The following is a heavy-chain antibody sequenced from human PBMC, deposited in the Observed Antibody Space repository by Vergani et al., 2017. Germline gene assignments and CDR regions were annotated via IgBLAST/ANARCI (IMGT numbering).Heavy chain of an antibody. CDR1: GGSITSSSYY. V-gene: IGHV4-39*07. Sequence: QLHLQESGPGLVKPSETLSLTCTVSGGSITSSSYYWGWIRQPPGKGLEWIGSIYHSGSTYYNPSLKSRVTISVDTSKNQFSLKLSSVTAADTAVYYCARDQAYYYDSSGYYYAHFDYWGQGTLVTVSS. J-gene: IGHJ4*02. CDR3: ARDQAYYYDSSGYYYAHFDY. D-gene: IGHD3-22*01. CDR2: IYHSGST.